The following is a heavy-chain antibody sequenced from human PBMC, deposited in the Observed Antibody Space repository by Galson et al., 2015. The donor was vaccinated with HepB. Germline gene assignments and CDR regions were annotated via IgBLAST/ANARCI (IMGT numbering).Heavy chain of an antibody. CDR1: GFTFGDHS. CDR3: TKDLYFRRAFDV. Sequence: SLRLSCATSGFTFGDHSLSWFRQAPGKGLEWLAFIRSKANTGTTEYAASVKGRFTISRDDSNSIAYLQMNSLKTEDTAVYYCTKDLYFRRAFDVWGQGTMVTVSS. J-gene: IGHJ3*01. V-gene: IGHV3-49*03. CDR2: IRSKANTGTT. D-gene: IGHD3-3*01.